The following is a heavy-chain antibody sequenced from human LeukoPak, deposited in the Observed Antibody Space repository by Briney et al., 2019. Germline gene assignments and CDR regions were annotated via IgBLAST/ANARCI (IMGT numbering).Heavy chain of an antibody. CDR3: ARDEMGISWYVDYYYGMDV. D-gene: IGHD6-13*01. J-gene: IGHJ6*02. V-gene: IGHV3-7*01. CDR1: GFTFSSYW. CDR2: IKQDGSEK. Sequence: GGSLRLSCAASGFTFSSYWMSWVRQAPGKGLEWVANIKQDGSEKYYVDSVKGRFTISRDNAKNSLYLQMNSLRAEDTAVYYCARDEMGISWYVDYYYGMDVWGQGTTVTVSS.